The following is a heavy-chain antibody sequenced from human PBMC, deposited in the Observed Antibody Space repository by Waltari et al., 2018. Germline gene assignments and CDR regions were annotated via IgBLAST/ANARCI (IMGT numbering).Heavy chain of an antibody. CDR3: ARVRGDKWASFDY. CDR2: INPNSGGT. J-gene: IGHJ4*02. CDR1: GGTFTGYY. V-gene: IGHV1-2*02. D-gene: IGHD1-26*01. Sequence: QVQLVQSGAEVKKPGSSVKVSCKASGGTFTGYYMHWVRPAPGQGLEWMGWINPNSGGTNYAQKFQGRVTMTRDTSISTAYMELSRLRSDDTAVYYCARVRGDKWASFDYWGQGTLVTVSS.